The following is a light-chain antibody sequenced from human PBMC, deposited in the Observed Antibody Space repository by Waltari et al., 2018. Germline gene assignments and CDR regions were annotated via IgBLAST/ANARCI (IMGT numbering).Light chain of an antibody. CDR1: QSVLSSFNNKNH. J-gene: IGKJ1*01. Sequence: DLVMTQSPDSLAVSLGERATLTCKPSQSVLSSFNNKNHLTWFQQKAGEPPKLLIYWAFTRESGVPDRFSGSGSGTDFTLTISGLQAEDVVVYYCQQYSATPPTFGQGTKVEIK. CDR2: WAF. CDR3: QQYSATPPT. V-gene: IGKV4-1*01.